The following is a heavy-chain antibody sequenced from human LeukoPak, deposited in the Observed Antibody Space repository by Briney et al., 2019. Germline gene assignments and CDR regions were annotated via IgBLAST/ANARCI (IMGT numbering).Heavy chain of an antibody. D-gene: IGHD4-17*01. V-gene: IGHV1-69*13. CDR2: INPIFGTA. CDR1: GGTFSSYA. CDR3: ARGAYGDYVTAFDI. J-gene: IGHJ3*02. Sequence: VASVKVSCKASGGTFSSYAISWVRQAPGQGLEWMGGINPIFGTANYAQKFQGRVTITADESTSTAYMELSSLRSEDTAVYYCARGAYGDYVTAFDIWGQGTMVTVSS.